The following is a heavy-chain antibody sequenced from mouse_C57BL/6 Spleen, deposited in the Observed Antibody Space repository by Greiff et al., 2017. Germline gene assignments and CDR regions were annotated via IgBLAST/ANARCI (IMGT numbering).Heavy chain of an antibody. V-gene: IGHV1-50*01. CDR2: IDPSDSYT. J-gene: IGHJ4*01. CDR1: GYTFTSYW. Sequence: QVQLQQPGAELVKPGASVKLSCKASGYTFTSYWMQWVKQRPGQGLEWIGEIDPSDSYTNYNQKFKGKATLTVDTSSRTAYMQLSSLTSEDSAVYYCARRHPYAMDYWGQGTSVTVSS. CDR3: ARRHPYAMDY.